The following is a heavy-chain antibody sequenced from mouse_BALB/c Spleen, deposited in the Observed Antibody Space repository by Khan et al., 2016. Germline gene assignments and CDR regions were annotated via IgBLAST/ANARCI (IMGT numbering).Heavy chain of an antibody. CDR1: GYSITSDYA. V-gene: IGHV3-2*02. J-gene: IGHJ2*01. CDR3: ARSIMAN. CDR2: ISYSGST. Sequence: EVQLQESGPGLVKPSQSLSLTCTVTGYSITSDYAWNWIRQFPGNKLEWMGHISYSGSTSYNPSLKSRISTTRDTSKNQFFLQLNSVTPEDTATYYCARSIMANWGQGTTLTVSS.